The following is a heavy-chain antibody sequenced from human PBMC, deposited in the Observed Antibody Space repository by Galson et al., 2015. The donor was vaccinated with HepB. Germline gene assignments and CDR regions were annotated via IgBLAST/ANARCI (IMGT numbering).Heavy chain of an antibody. J-gene: IGHJ4*02. CDR3: ARIYYDVLTGYYFDY. Sequence: SVKVSCKASGYTFNNHVMHWVRQAPGQRLEWMGWINPDNGNTKYSQKFQGRATITRDTSASTAYMELSSLRSEDTAVYYCARIYYDVLTGYYFDYWGQGTLVTVSS. CDR1: GYTFNNHV. V-gene: IGHV1-3*01. CDR2: INPDNGNT. D-gene: IGHD3-9*01.